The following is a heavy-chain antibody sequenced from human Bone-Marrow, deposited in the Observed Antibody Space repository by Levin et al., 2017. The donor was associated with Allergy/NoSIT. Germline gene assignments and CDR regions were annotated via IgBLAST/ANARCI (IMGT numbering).Heavy chain of an antibody. CDR1: GLTLSNYV. V-gene: IGHV3-23*01. CDR2: VTESGAT. Sequence: GGSLRLSCAASGLTLSNYVMNWVRQTPGKGPEWLSSVTESGATFYADSVKGRFTIARDTSKNTPFLQLNNLRAEDTAVYYWVGSEVLRRFEIWGRGTVVTVSS. CDR3: VGSEVLRRFEI. J-gene: IGHJ3*02. D-gene: IGHD3-9*01.